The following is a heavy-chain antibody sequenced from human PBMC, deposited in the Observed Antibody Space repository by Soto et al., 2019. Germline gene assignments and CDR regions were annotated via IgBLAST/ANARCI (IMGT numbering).Heavy chain of an antibody. V-gene: IGHV1-2*02. D-gene: IGHD6-19*01. CDR2: INPNSGAT. J-gene: IGHJ4*02. CDR3: ARVRVASGWYNSPDY. Sequence: QVQLVQSGAEVKKPGASVKVSCKASGYTFTGYNMHWVRQAPGQELEWMGWINPNSGATDFAQKFQGRVTMTRDTSISTAYMELSRLRSDDTAMYYCARVRVASGWYNSPDYWGQGTLVTVSS. CDR1: GYTFTGYN.